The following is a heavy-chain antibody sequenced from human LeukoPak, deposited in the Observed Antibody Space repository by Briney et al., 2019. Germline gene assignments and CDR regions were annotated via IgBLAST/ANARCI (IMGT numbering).Heavy chain of an antibody. V-gene: IGHV3-53*01. CDR1: GFTVDSNY. J-gene: IGHJ4*02. CDR2: IYTGGNT. CDR3: AKDTGGDHPIFDY. D-gene: IGHD2-21*02. Sequence: GGSLRLSCAASGFTVDSNYLSWVRQAPGKGLEWVSTIYTGGNTYYADSVKGRFTISRDNSKNTLYLQMNSLRAEDTAVYYCAKDTGGDHPIFDYWGQGTLVTVSS.